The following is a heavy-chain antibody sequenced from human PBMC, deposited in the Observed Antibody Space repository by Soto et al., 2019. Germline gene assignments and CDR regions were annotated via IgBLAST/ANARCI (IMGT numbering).Heavy chain of an antibody. Sequence: QVQLVQSGAEVKKPGSSVKVSCKASGGIFDTYVFSWVRQAPGQGLEWMGGIVPTFGTANYTQSFQGRLTISADDSTRTVSMELSSLRSEDTATYYCARAPSYYYGSGIYLYYGMDVWGQGTRVTVSS. CDR1: GGIFDTYV. V-gene: IGHV1-69*01. CDR3: ARAPSYYYGSGIYLYYGMDV. J-gene: IGHJ6*02. CDR2: IVPTFGTA. D-gene: IGHD3-10*01.